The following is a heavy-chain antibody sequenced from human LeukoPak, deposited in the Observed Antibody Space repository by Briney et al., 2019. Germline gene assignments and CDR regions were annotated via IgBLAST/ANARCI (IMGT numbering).Heavy chain of an antibody. CDR2: ISGSGGST. CDR1: GFTFSSYA. Sequence: GGSLRLSCAASGFTFSSYAMSWVRQAPGKGLEWVSAISGSGGSTYYADSVKGRFTISRDNSKNTLYMHMNSLRAEDTAVYYCAKDRGHYYDSSGYYSFYFDYWGQGTLVTVSS. D-gene: IGHD3-22*01. J-gene: IGHJ4*02. CDR3: AKDRGHYYDSSGYYSFYFDY. V-gene: IGHV3-23*01.